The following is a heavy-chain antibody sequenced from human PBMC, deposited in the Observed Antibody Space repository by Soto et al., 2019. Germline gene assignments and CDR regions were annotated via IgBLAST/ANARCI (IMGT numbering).Heavy chain of an antibody. CDR3: ARGHYYDSSGFDY. CDR2: IYYSGST. D-gene: IGHD3-22*01. J-gene: IGHJ4*02. CDR1: GYSISSSNW. V-gene: IGHV4-28*03. Sequence: SETLSLTCAVSGYSISSSNWWGWIRQPPGKGLEWIGYIYYSGSTYYNPSLKSRVTISVDTSKNQFSLKLSSVTAADTAVYYCARGHYYDSSGFDYWGQGTLVTVSS.